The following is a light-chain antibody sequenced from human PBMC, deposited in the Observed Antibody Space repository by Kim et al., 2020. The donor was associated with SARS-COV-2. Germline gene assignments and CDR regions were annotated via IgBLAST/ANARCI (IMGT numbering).Light chain of an antibody. CDR3: SSYTGSSTFVV. Sequence: QSVTISCTGTSSDVGSYNRVSWYQQPPGTAPKLMIYEVSNRPSGVPDRFSGSKSGNTASLTISGVQAEDEAHYYCSSYTGSSTFVVFGGGTKLTVL. V-gene: IGLV2-18*02. CDR2: EVS. J-gene: IGLJ2*01. CDR1: SSDVGSYNR.